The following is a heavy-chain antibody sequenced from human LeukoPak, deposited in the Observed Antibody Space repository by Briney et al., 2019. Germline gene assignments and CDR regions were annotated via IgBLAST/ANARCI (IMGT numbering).Heavy chain of an antibody. D-gene: IGHD3-10*01. V-gene: IGHV4-59*01. Sequence: SETLSLTCTVSGGSISSYYWSWIRRPPGKGLEWIGYIYYSGSTNYNPSLKSRVTISVDTSKNQFSLKLSSVTAADTAVYYCAREGRVKYYYYMDVWGKGTTVTVSS. CDR2: IYYSGST. J-gene: IGHJ6*03. CDR3: AREGRVKYYYYMDV. CDR1: GGSISSYY.